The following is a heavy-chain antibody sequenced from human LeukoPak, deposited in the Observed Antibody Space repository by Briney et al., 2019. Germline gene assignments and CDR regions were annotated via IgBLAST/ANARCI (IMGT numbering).Heavy chain of an antibody. CDR2: IKQDGSER. CDR3: ARDGDYIMPPFDY. V-gene: IGHV3-7*01. CDR1: GFTFTRYW. Sequence: GGSLRLSCAASGFTFTRYWMSWVRQAPGKGLEWVANIKQDGSERHYVDSVKGRFTISRDNARNSVYLQMNSLSGDDTAVYYCARDGDYIMPPFDYWGQGILVTVSS. D-gene: IGHD4-17*01. J-gene: IGHJ4*02.